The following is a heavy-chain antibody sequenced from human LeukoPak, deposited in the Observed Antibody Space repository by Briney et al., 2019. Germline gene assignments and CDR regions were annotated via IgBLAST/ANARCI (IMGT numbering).Heavy chain of an antibody. J-gene: IGHJ6*03. D-gene: IGHD4/OR15-4a*01. CDR3: ARSPLKVMLTYYYYYMDV. CDR2: ISSSSSYI. CDR1: GFTFSSYS. V-gene: IGHV3-21*01. Sequence: PGGSLRLSCAASGFTFSSYSMNWVRQAPGKGLEWVSSISSSSSYIYYADSVKGRFTISGDNAKNSLYLQMNSLRAEDTAVYYCARSPLKVMLTYYYYYMDVWGKGTTVTVSS.